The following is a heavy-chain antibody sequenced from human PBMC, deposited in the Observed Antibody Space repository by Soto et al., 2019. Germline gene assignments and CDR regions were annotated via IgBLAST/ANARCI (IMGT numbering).Heavy chain of an antibody. D-gene: IGHD6-13*01. J-gene: IGHJ4*02. CDR1: GGSISSYY. V-gene: IGHV4-59*01. Sequence: SETLSLTCTVSGGSISSYYWSWIRQPPGKGLEWIGYIYYSGSTNYNPSLKSRVTISVDTSKNQFSLKLSSVTAADTAVYYCARQYSSSSSFDYWGQGTLVTVSS. CDR3: ARQYSSSSSFDY. CDR2: IYYSGST.